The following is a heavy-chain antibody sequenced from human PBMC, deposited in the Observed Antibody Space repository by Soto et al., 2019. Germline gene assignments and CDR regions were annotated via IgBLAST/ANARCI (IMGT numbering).Heavy chain of an antibody. CDR1: GYTFTGYY. Sequence: ASVKVSCKASGYTFTGYYMHWVRQAPGQGLEWMGWINPNSGGTNYAQKFQGWVTMTRDTSISTAYMELSRLRSDDTAVYYCARATFTYSSGWYNWFDTWGQGTLVTVSS. D-gene: IGHD6-19*01. V-gene: IGHV1-2*04. CDR3: ARATFTYSSGWYNWFDT. CDR2: INPNSGGT. J-gene: IGHJ5*02.